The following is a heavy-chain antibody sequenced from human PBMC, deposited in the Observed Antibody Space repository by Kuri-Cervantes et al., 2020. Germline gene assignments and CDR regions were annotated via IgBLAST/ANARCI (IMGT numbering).Heavy chain of an antibody. Sequence: GESLKISCAASEFTFSTYAMHWVRQAPGKGLEWVSVISVSGGSTYYADPVKGRFTISRDNSKNTLYLQMSSLRAEDTAVYYCAREGGTPRDWYFDLWGRGTLVTVSS. CDR3: AREGGTPRDWYFDL. D-gene: IGHD2-15*01. CDR2: ISVSGGST. J-gene: IGHJ2*01. V-gene: IGHV3-23*01. CDR1: EFTFSTYA.